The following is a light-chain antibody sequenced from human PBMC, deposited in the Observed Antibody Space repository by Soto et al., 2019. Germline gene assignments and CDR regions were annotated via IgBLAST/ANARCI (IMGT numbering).Light chain of an antibody. CDR3: CSYARSSTYV. V-gene: IGLV2-23*01. CDR1: SGDVGSYNL. CDR2: EGS. J-gene: IGLJ1*01. Sequence: QYALTQPASVSGSPGQSITISCTGTSGDVGSYNLVSWYQQHPGKAPKLMIYEGSKRPSGVSNRFSGSKSGSTASLTISGLQAEDEADYYCCSYARSSTYVFGSGTKVTVL.